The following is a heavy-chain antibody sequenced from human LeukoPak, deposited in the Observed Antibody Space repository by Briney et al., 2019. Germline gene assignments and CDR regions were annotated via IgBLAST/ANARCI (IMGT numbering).Heavy chain of an antibody. J-gene: IGHJ4*02. CDR1: GFTFSSYA. D-gene: IGHD3-10*01. CDR3: ARDPPRALWFGEFGY. Sequence: GGSLRLSCAASGFTFSSYAMHWVRQAPGKGLEWVAVISYDGSNKYYADSVKGRFTISRDNSKNTLYLQMNSLRAEDTAVYYCARDPPRALWFGEFGYWGQGTLVTVSS. CDR2: ISYDGSNK. V-gene: IGHV3-30*04.